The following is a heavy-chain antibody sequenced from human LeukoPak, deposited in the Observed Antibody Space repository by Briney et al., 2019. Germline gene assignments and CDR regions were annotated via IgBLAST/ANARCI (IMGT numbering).Heavy chain of an antibody. V-gene: IGHV3-53*01. Sequence: GGSLRLSCAASGFTVSSNYMSWVRQAPGKGLEWVSVIYSGGSTYYADSVKGRFTISRDNSKNTLYLQMNSLRAEDTAVYYCARDPVPGEKPYYDFWSGSPGGYYYYGMDVWGQGTTVTVSS. D-gene: IGHD3-3*01. CDR2: IYSGGST. CDR3: ARDPVPGEKPYYDFWSGSPGGYYYYGMDV. J-gene: IGHJ6*02. CDR1: GFTVSSNY.